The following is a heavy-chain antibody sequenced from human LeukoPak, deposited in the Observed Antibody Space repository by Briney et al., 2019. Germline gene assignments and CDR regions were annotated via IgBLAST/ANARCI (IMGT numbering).Heavy chain of an antibody. V-gene: IGHV3-11*01. J-gene: IGHJ3*02. D-gene: IGHD3-16*01. Sequence: GSLRLSCAASGFTFSDYYMSWIRQAPGKGLEWVSYISSSGSTIYYADSVKGRFTISRDNAKNSLYLQMNSLRAEDTAVYYCARVFGATVNDAFDIWGQGTMVTVSS. CDR2: ISSSGSTI. CDR3: ARVFGATVNDAFDI. CDR1: GFTFSDYY.